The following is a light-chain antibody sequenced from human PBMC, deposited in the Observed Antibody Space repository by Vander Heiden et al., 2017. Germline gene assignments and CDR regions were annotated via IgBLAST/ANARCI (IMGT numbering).Light chain of an antibody. CDR2: DAS. Sequence: EIVFTQSPATLSWSPGERATLSCRASQSVSSYLAWYQQKPSQAPRLHIYDASNRATGIPARFSGSGSGTDFTLTISSLGPEDFAVYYCQQRSNGPPMYTFGQGTKLEIK. J-gene: IGKJ2*01. CDR3: QQRSNGPPMYT. V-gene: IGKV3-11*01. CDR1: QSVSSY.